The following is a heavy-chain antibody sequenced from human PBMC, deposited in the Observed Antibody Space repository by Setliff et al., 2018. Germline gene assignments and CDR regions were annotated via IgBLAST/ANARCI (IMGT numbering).Heavy chain of an antibody. CDR2: INTNTGNP. D-gene: IGHD3-10*01. CDR3: ARGSRFGTIVYRGDYYLDV. Sequence: ASVKVSCKASGFSFTDYLMNWMRQAPEQGLEWMGRINTNTGNPSYAQGFTGRFVFSLDTSVSTAYLQISSLKAEDTAIYYCARGSRFGTIVYRGDYYLDVWGKGTTVTVSS. CDR1: GFSFTDYL. J-gene: IGHJ6*03. V-gene: IGHV7-4-1*02.